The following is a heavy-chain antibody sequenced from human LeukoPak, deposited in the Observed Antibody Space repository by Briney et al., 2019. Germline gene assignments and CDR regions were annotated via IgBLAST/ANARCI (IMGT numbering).Heavy chain of an antibody. D-gene: IGHD3-10*01. V-gene: IGHV1-2*02. CDR3: ARVLWFGEENLGY. Sequence: ASVKVSCKASGYTFTGYYIHWVRQAPGQGLEWMTWMHPNSGDTNYAQKFQGRVTMTWDTSISTAYMELSRLRSDDTAVYYCARVLWFGEENLGYWGQGTLVTVSS. CDR2: MHPNSGDT. J-gene: IGHJ4*02. CDR1: GYTFTGYY.